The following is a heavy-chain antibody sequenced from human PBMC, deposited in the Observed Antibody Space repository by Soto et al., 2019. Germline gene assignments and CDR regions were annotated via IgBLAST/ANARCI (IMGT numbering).Heavy chain of an antibody. Sequence: GGSLRLSCAASGFTFSNAWMSWVRQAPGKGLEWVGRIKSKTDGGTTDYAAPVKGRFTISRDDSKNTLYLQMNSLKTEDTAVYYCTTAGPSPYYDFWSGYPFDYWGQGTLVTVSS. J-gene: IGHJ4*02. V-gene: IGHV3-15*01. CDR1: GFTFSNAW. CDR3: TTAGPSPYYDFWSGYPFDY. D-gene: IGHD3-3*01. CDR2: IKSKTDGGTT.